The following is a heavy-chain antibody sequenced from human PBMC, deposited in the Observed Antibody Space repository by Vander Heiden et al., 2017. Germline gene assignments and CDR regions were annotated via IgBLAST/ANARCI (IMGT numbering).Heavy chain of an antibody. Sequence: QVQLVQSGAEVKKPGASVTVSCKASGYTFTSYYMHWVRQAPGQGLEWMGIINPSGGSTSYAQKFQGRVTMTRDTSTSTVYMELSSLRSEDTAVYYCARDVGYDSSGYQLYYYYYGMDVWGQGTTVTVSS. D-gene: IGHD3-22*01. J-gene: IGHJ6*02. CDR2: INPSGGST. CDR1: GYTFTSYY. V-gene: IGHV1-46*01. CDR3: ARDVGYDSSGYQLYYYYYGMDV.